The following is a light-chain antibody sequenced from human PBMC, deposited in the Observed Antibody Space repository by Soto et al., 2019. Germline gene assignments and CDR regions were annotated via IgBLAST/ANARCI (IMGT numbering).Light chain of an antibody. Sequence: DIQMTQSPSSLSAPVGDRVTITCRASQSISTWLAWYQQKIGKAPKLLIYDASTLESGVPSRFSGSGSGTEFTLTISSLQAEDVAVYYCHQYHITPWTFGQGTKVDIK. J-gene: IGKJ1*01. CDR1: QSISTW. V-gene: IGKV1-5*01. CDR3: HQYHITPWT. CDR2: DAS.